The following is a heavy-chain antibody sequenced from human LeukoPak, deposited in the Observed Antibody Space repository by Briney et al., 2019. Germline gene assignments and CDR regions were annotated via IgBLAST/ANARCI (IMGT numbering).Heavy chain of an antibody. V-gene: IGHV3-20*04. CDR2: INWNGGST. D-gene: IGHD3-3*01. Sequence: GGSLRLSXAASGFTFDDYGMSWVRQAPGKGLEWVSGINWNGGSTCYADSVKGRFTISRDNAKNSLYLQMNSLRAEDTALYYCARDQKSGIPGGYYYYYMDVWGKGSTVTVSS. J-gene: IGHJ6*03. CDR3: ARDQKSGIPGGYYYYYMDV. CDR1: GFTFDDYG.